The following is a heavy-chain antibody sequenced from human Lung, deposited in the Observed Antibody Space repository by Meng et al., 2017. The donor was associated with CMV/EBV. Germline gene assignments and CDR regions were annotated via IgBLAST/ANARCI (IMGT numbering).Heavy chain of an antibody. CDR1: GYTFTSYG. Sequence: SVXVSSKASGYTFTSYGISWVRQAPGQGLEWMGWISAYNGNTNYPQKRQGRVTMTTDTSTSTAYMELTSLRSDDPAVYYCARDLNWFDTWGQGTLVTVSS. V-gene: IGHV1-18*01. CDR2: ISAYNGNT. J-gene: IGHJ5*02. CDR3: ARDLNWFDT.